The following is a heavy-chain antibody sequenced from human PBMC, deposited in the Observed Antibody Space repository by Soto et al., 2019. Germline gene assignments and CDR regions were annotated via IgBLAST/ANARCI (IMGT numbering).Heavy chain of an antibody. V-gene: IGHV3-30-3*01. Sequence: GGSLSLSCAASGFTFSSYAMHWVRQAPGKGLEWVAVISYDGSNKYYADSVKGRFTISRDNSKNTLYLQMNSLRAEDTAVYYCAGNVDTAMVPFYWGQGTLVTVSS. CDR3: AGNVDTAMVPFY. CDR2: ISYDGSNK. D-gene: IGHD5-18*01. J-gene: IGHJ4*02. CDR1: GFTFSSYA.